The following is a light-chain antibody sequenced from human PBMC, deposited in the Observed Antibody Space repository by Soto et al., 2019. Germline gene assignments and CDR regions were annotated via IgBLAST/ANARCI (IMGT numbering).Light chain of an antibody. J-gene: IGKJ1*01. CDR2: GAS. CDR1: QTISKY. CDR3: QQSYSTPRT. V-gene: IGKV1-39*01. Sequence: DIQMTQSPSSLSASVGDRVSITCRPSQTISKYLNWYQQKPGKAPKLLIYGASILQSGVPSRFSGSGSGTGFTLTISSLQPEDFATYYCQQSYSTPRTFGQGTKVDIK.